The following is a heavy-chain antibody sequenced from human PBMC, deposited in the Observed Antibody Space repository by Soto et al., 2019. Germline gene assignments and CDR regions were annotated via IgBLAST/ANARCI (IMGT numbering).Heavy chain of an antibody. D-gene: IGHD6-19*01. Sequence: QVQLVESGGGVVQPGRSLRLSCAASGFTFSSYAMHWVRQAPGKGLEWVAVISYDGSNKYYADSVKGRFTISRDNSKNTLYLKMNSLRPEDTAVYYCARVDSGWYSSYFHYWGQGTLVTVSS. V-gene: IGHV3-30-3*01. CDR3: ARVDSGWYSSYFHY. CDR2: ISYDGSNK. J-gene: IGHJ4*02. CDR1: GFTFSSYA.